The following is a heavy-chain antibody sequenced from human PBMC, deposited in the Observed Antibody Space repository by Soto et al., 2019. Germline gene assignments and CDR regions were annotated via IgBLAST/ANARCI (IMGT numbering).Heavy chain of an antibody. CDR2: IYYGGTT. V-gene: IGHV4-59*12. CDR3: ARGLRRPYYYDSSGYHGPFDY. D-gene: IGHD3-22*01. J-gene: IGHJ4*02. CDR1: GGSFSPNY. Sequence: SETLSLTCTVSGGSFSPNYWSWLRQPPGKGLEWVGYIYYGGTTSYNPSLKGRVAISLDTSKNQFSLKLSSVTAADTAVYYCARGLRRPYYYDSSGYHGPFDYWGQGTLVTVSS.